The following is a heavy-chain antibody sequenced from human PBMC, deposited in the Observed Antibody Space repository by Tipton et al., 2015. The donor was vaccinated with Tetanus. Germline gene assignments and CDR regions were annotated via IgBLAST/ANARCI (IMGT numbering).Heavy chain of an antibody. J-gene: IGHJ5*02. CDR1: GGSISSYY. CDR3: ARGVRNRHDFWSGYWEGNWFDP. CDR2: IYYSGST. D-gene: IGHD3-3*01. Sequence: TLSLTCTVSGGSISSYYWSWIRQPPGKGLEWIGYIYYSGSTNYNPSLKSRVTISVDTSKNQFSLKLSSVTAADTAVYYCARGVRNRHDFWSGYWEGNWFDPWGQGTLVTVSS. V-gene: IGHV4-59*01.